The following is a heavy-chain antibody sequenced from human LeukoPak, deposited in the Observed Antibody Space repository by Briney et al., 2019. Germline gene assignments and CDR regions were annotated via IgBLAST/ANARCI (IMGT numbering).Heavy chain of an antibody. CDR2: ISHSGNT. D-gene: IGHD3-16*01. CDR1: GGSISNYY. Sequence: SETLSLTCTVSGGSISNYYWSRIRQPPGKGLEWIGYISHSGNTNYNPSLKSRVAISLDTSKNQFSLILSSVTAADTAVYYCARVGRGDYVWGSYSFDYWGQGTLVTVSS. CDR3: ARVGRGDYVWGSYSFDY. J-gene: IGHJ4*02. V-gene: IGHV4-59*01.